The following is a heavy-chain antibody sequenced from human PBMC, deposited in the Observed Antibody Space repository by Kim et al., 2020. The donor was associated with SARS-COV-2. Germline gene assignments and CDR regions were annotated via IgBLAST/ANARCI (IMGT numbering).Heavy chain of an antibody. Sequence: GGSLRLSCTASGFTFGDYAMSWVRQAPGKGLEWICFIRSKLYGETPEYAASVEGRFTISRDDSRSIAYLQMNSLKTEDTAVYYCTRDTGGTSTTGADYWGQRTLVTVSS. CDR3: TRDTGGTSTTGADY. CDR2: IRSKLYGETP. CDR1: GFTFGDYA. J-gene: IGHJ4*02. D-gene: IGHD7-27*01. V-gene: IGHV3-49*04.